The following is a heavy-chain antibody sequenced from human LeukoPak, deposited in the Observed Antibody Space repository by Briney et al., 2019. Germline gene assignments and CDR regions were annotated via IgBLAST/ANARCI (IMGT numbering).Heavy chain of an antibody. Sequence: GGSLRLSCAASGFTFSDYYMSWIRQAPGKGLEWVSYISSSGSTIYYADSVKGRFPISRDNAKNSLYLQMNSLRAEDTAVYYCARSHSVTTSPFDYWGQGTLVTVSS. D-gene: IGHD4-17*01. V-gene: IGHV3-11*04. CDR1: GFTFSDYY. J-gene: IGHJ4*02. CDR3: ARSHSVTTSPFDY. CDR2: ISSSGSTI.